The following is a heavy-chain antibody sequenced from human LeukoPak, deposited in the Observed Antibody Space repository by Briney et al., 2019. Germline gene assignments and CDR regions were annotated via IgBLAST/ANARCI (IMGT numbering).Heavy chain of an antibody. J-gene: IGHJ4*02. D-gene: IGHD2/OR15-2a*01. Sequence: GGSLRLSCAASGFTFSSYGMHWVRQAPGKGLERVAVIWYDGSNKYYADSVKGRFTISRDNSKNTLYLQMNSLRAEDTAVYYCARDLPGDYFLAPGGVIDYWGQGTLVTVSS. CDR3: ARDLPGDYFLAPGGVIDY. CDR2: IWYDGSNK. CDR1: GFTFSSYG. V-gene: IGHV3-33*01.